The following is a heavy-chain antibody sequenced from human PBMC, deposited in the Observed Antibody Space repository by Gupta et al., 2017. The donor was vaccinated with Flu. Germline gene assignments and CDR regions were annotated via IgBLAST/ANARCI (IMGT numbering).Heavy chain of an antibody. CDR2: INWNGGST. CDR3: ARVLRWGSVNAFDI. CDR1: GFAFDESG. J-gene: IGHJ3*02. D-gene: IGHD2-21*01. V-gene: IGHV3-20*02. Sequence: EVQLVEPGAVVVRPAWSVKLLFSASGFAFDESGMSWGRQAPGKGLEWVSGINWNGGSTGYADSVKGRFTISRDNAKNSLYLQMNSLRAEDTALYHCARVLRWGSVNAFDIWGQGTMLTVSS.